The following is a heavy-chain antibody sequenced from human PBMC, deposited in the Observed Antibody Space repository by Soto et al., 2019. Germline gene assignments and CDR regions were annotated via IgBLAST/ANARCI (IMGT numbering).Heavy chain of an antibody. CDR3: ARSISARLDP. Sequence: EVQLVESGGGLVQPGGSLRLSCAASGFTFSSYWMHWVRQAPGKGLVWVSRIKRDGSGTTYADSVKGRFTISRDNAKNTLYLQMNSLRAEDTAVYYCARSISARLDPWGQGTLVTVSS. V-gene: IGHV3-74*03. J-gene: IGHJ5*02. CDR2: IKRDGSGT. D-gene: IGHD6-6*01. CDR1: GFTFSSYW.